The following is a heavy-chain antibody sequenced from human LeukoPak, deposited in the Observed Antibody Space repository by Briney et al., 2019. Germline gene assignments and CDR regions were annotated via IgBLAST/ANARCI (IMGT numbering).Heavy chain of an antibody. V-gene: IGHV4-39*01. CDR2: INYSGNR. CDR1: GGFISGSHYY. CDR3: ARGYDY. D-gene: IGHD3-22*01. Sequence: PSETLSLTCTVSGGFISGSHYYWAWIRQPPGKGLEWIGMINYSGNRYYNPSLWSRATTGTSTNQFSLNLNSVTAADTAVYYCARGYDYWGQGTLVAVSS. J-gene: IGHJ4*02.